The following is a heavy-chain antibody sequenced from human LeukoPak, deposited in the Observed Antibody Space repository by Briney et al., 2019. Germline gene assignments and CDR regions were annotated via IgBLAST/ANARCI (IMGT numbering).Heavy chain of an antibody. CDR1: GGSISGTSYC. CDR3: ARDSGYSSTRDDAFDI. V-gene: IGHV4-39*07. Sequence: PSETLSLTCSVSGGSISGTSYCWGWIRQPPGKGPEWIGSHYHTGRIYHDTSLNGRVTISVDTSKNQFSLKLSSVTAADTAVYYCARDSGYSSTRDDAFDIWGQGTMVTVSS. D-gene: IGHD2-2*01. J-gene: IGHJ3*02. CDR2: HYHTGRI.